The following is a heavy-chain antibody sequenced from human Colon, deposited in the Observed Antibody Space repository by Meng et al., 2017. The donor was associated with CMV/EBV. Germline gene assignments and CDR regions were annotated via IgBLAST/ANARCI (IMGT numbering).Heavy chain of an antibody. V-gene: IGHV1-8*01. D-gene: IGHD2-2*01. CDR1: GYTFTSLD. J-gene: IGHJ4*02. Sequence: ASVKVSCKASGYTFTSLDINWVRQATGQGFEWMGWMSPNNANTGHAQKFQGRVTMTRNISINTAYMELSSLTSEDTGVYYCARNLPPTSCLDYWGQGTLVTVSS. CDR3: ARNLPPTSCLDY. CDR2: MSPNNANT.